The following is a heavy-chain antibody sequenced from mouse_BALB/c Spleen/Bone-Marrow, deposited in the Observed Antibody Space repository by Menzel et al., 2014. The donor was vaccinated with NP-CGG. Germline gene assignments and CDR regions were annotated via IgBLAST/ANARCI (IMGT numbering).Heavy chain of an antibody. J-gene: IGHJ2*01. CDR3: ALYYDYDVGY. Sequence: VQLQQSGAELVKPGASVKLSCTASGFNIKDTYMHWVKQRPEQGLEWIGRIDPANGNTKYDPKFQGKATITADTSSNPAFLQLSSLTSEDTAVYYCALYYDYDVGYWGQGTTLTVSS. CDR2: IDPANGNT. D-gene: IGHD2-4*01. V-gene: IGHV14-3*02. CDR1: GFNIKDTY.